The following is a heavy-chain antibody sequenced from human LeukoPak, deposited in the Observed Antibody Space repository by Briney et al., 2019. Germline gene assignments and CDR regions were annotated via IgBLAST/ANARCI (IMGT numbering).Heavy chain of an antibody. CDR3: ARDYADYVGYFFFDY. CDR2: ISGGGETT. D-gene: IGHD4-17*01. J-gene: IGHJ4*02. CDR1: GFTFNNYA. Sequence: GGSLRLSCAASGFTFNNYAMNWVRQAPGKGLEWASSISGGGETTYYADSAKGRFTISRDNSQNTLYLQMNSLRAEDTAVYYCARDYADYVGYFFFDYWGQGALVTVSS. V-gene: IGHV3-23*01.